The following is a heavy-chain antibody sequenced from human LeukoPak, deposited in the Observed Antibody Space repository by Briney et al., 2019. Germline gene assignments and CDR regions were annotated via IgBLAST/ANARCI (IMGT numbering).Heavy chain of an antibody. Sequence: PGGSLRLSCAASGFTVTSNYMSWVRQAPGKGLEWVSLTYSGGSTYYADPVKGRFTISRDNSKNTLYLQMNSLRAEDTAVYYCARARRDGYNSFDAFDIWGQGTMVTVSS. D-gene: IGHD5-24*01. CDR1: GFTVTSNY. V-gene: IGHV3-53*01. CDR2: TYSGGST. CDR3: ARARRDGYNSFDAFDI. J-gene: IGHJ3*02.